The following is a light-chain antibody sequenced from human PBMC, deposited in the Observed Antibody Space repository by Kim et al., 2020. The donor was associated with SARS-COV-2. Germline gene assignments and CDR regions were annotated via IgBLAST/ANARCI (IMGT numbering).Light chain of an antibody. CDR2: GAS. Sequence: PGERATPSCRASQSVSSSYLAWYQQTPGQAPRLLIYGASSRATGIPDRFSGSGSGTDFTLTISRLEPEDFAVYYCQQYGSSPPWTFGQGTKVDIK. CDR3: QQYGSSPPWT. CDR1: QSVSSSY. J-gene: IGKJ1*01. V-gene: IGKV3-20*01.